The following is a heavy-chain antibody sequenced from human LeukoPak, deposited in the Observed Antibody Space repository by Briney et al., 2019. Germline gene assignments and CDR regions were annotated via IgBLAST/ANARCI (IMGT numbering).Heavy chain of an antibody. V-gene: IGHV3-30*03. CDR1: GFTFSSYG. Sequence: GGSLRLSCAASGFTFSSYGMHWVRQAPGKGLEWVAVISYDGHDKYYADSVKGRFTISRDNSKNTLYLQMNSLRAEDTAVYYCARDEYSYGYDYYYYMDVWGKGTTVTVSS. D-gene: IGHD5-18*01. J-gene: IGHJ6*03. CDR2: ISYDGHDK. CDR3: ARDEYSYGYDYYYYMDV.